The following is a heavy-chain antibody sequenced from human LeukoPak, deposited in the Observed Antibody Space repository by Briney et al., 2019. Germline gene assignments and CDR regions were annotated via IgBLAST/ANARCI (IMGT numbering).Heavy chain of an antibody. D-gene: IGHD5-18*01. V-gene: IGHV1-18*01. CDR2: ISAYNGNS. J-gene: IGHJ4*02. Sequence: GASVKVSCKASGYTLTSFGISWVRQAPGQGPEWMGWISAYNGNSNYIQKFQGRVTMTTDTSTNTAYMELRSLTSDDTAVYYCARDLGLDTTMIFFDFWGQGTLVAVSS. CDR1: GYTLTSFG. CDR3: ARDLGLDTTMIFFDF.